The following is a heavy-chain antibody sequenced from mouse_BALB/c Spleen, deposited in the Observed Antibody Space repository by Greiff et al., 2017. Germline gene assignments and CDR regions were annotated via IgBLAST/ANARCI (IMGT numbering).Heavy chain of an antibody. D-gene: IGHD2-4*01. CDR1: GYSITSGYS. Sequence: DVQLQESGPDLVKPSQSLSLTCTVTGYSITSGYSWHWIRQFPGNKLECMGYIHYSGSTNYNPSLKSRSSITRDTSKNQFFLQLNSVTTEDEDTYYYASLDDYYPDYWGQGTTLTVSA. J-gene: IGHJ2*01. CDR3: ASLDDYYPDY. CDR2: IHYSGST. V-gene: IGHV3-1*02.